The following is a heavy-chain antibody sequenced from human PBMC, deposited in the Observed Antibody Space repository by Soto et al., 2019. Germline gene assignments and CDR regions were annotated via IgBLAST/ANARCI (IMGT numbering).Heavy chain of an antibody. CDR2: MNPKSGNK. V-gene: IGHV1-8*02. CDR3: ARGLMWELPT. CDR1: GDTFTNYD. J-gene: IGHJ4*02. D-gene: IGHD1-26*01. Sequence: QVQLVQSGPEVKKIGASVKVSCKASGDTFTNYDINWVRQAPGQRLEWMGWMNPKSGNKGYPQKFQGRVTMTRNTSISTAYMELSSLRSEDPAIYYCARGLMWELPTWGQGTLVTVSS.